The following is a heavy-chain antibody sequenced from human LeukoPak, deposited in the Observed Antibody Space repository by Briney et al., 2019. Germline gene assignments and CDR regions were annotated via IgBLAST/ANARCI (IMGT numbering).Heavy chain of an antibody. D-gene: IGHD6-25*01. V-gene: IGHV4-39*01. CDR2: IYHSGNT. Sequence: SETLSLTCTVSGGSISSSGSYWGWIRQPPGKGLEWIGNIYHSGNTYYNPSLKSRVTMSVDTSKNQFSLKLRSVTAADTSVFYCARQRPNAFDIWGQGTMATVSS. CDR3: ARQRPNAFDI. J-gene: IGHJ3*02. CDR1: GGSISSSGSY.